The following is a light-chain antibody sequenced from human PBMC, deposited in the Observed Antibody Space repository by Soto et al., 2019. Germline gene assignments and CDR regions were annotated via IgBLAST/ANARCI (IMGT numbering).Light chain of an antibody. CDR2: GAS. V-gene: IGKV3-20*01. J-gene: IGKJ1*01. Sequence: DIVLTQSPGTLSLSPGDRATLSCRSSQSFNSIYLAWYQQKPGQAPRLLIYGASSRATGIPDRFSGSGSGTDFTLTISRLEPEDFAVYYCHQYDSWTFGQGTKVDIK. CDR1: QSFNSIY. CDR3: HQYDSWT.